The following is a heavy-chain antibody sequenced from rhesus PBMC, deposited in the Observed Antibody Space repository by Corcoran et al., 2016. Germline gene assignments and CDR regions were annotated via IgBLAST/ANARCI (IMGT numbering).Heavy chain of an antibody. D-gene: IGHD6-13*01. V-gene: IGHV4-65*01. CDR3: AARSSWSGY. CDR2: ISGSSGST. Sequence: QVQLQESGPGLVKPSETLSLTCAVSGGSISSRNWWSWIRQPPGKGLEWIGYISGSSGSTYYNPSLKSRVTISTDTSKNQFSLKLSSVTAADTAVYYCAARSSWSGYWGQGVLVTVSS. J-gene: IGHJ4*01. CDR1: GGSISSRNW.